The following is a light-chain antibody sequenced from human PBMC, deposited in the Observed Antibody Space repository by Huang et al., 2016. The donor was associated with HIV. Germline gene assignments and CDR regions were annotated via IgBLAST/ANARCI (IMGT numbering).Light chain of an antibody. CDR3: QQRVNGLT. CDR2: DAF. CDR1: QNINTH. Sequence: EIVLTQSPATLSFFPGQRVSLSCRASQNINTHLAWYQQRPGQPPRLLIYDAFSRVPGVAARCSGSCSGTDFTLTISSLESEDFATYYCQQRVNGLTFGGGTKV. V-gene: IGKV3-11*01. J-gene: IGKJ4*01.